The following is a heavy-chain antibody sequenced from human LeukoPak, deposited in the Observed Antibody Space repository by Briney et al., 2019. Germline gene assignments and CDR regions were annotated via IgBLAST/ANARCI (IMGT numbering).Heavy chain of an antibody. CDR3: ARELLRGGYDTFDY. J-gene: IGHJ4*02. V-gene: IGHV3-21*01. CDR2: ISSSNRYI. D-gene: IGHD1-26*01. CDR1: RFTFSSYS. Sequence: PGGSLRLSCAASRFTFSSYSMNWVRQAPGKGLEWVSSISSSNRYIYYADSVKGRFTISRDNAKNSLYLQMNRLRAEDTAVYYCARELLRGGYDTFDYWGQGTLVTVSS.